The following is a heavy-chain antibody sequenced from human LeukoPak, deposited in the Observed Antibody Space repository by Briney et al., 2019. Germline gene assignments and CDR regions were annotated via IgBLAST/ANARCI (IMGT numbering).Heavy chain of an antibody. CDR2: ISGSGGST. V-gene: IGHV3-23*01. J-gene: IGHJ3*02. CDR1: GFTFIGYA. CDR3: AKGLETLGLWDAFDI. D-gene: IGHD5-18*01. Sequence: GGSLRLSCAASGFTFIGYAMSWVRQAPGKGLEWVSAISGSGGSTYYADSVKGRFTISRDNSKNTLYLQMNSLRAEDTAVYYCAKGLETLGLWDAFDIWGQGTMVTVSS.